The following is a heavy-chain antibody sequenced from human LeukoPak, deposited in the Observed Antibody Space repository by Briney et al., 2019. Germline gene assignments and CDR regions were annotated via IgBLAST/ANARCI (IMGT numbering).Heavy chain of an antibody. V-gene: IGHV1-18*01. CDR2: ISAYNGNT. CDR1: GSTFSSYG. CDR3: ARSPVVGAHSRHFDY. J-gene: IGHJ4*02. Sequence: ASVKVSCKASGSTFSSYGISWVRQAPGQGLEWMGWISAYNGNTNYAQKLQGRVTMTTDTSTSTAYMEVRRPRSDDTAVYYCARSPVVGAHSRHFDYWGQGTLVTVSS. D-gene: IGHD1-26*01.